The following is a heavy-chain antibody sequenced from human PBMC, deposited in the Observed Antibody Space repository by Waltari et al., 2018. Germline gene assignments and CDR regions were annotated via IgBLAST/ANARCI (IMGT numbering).Heavy chain of an antibody. CDR1: GGSISTYY. J-gene: IGHJ6*03. V-gene: IGHV4-59*01. CDR2: IYYSGST. D-gene: IGHD3-3*02. CDR3: ARGSFGVDIRSVYYYMDV. Sequence: QVQLQESGPGLVKPSETLSLTCTVSGGSISTYYWPWIRQPPGKGLEWIGYIYYSGSTNYNPSLKSRLTMSVDTSKNQFSLRLSSVTAADTAVYYCARGSFGVDIRSVYYYMDVWGKGTTVTVSS.